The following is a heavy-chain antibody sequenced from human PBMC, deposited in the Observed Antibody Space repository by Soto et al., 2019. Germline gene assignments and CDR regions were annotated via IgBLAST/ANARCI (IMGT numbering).Heavy chain of an antibody. CDR1: GYTFTSYG. CDR2: ISAYNGNT. J-gene: IGHJ4*02. Sequence: ASVKVSCKASGYTFTSYGISWVRQAPGQGLEWMGWISAYNGNTDYAQKLQGRVTMTTDTSTNTAYMELRSLRSDDTAVYYCARGVAAADKFDYWGQGTLVTVSS. D-gene: IGHD6-13*01. CDR3: ARGVAAADKFDY. V-gene: IGHV1-18*01.